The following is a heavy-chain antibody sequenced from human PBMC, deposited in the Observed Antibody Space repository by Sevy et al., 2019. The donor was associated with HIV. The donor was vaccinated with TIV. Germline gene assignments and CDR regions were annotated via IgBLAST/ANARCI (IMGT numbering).Heavy chain of an antibody. CDR3: QIRDSAAAGSY. V-gene: IGHV3-23*01. Sequence: GSLRLSCAASGFTFGSYAMSWVRQAPGKGLEWVSAISDSGASTYYTASVKGRFTISRDNSKNTLFLQMNSLRAEDTATYYCQIRDSAAAGSYWGQGTLVTVSS. CDR1: GFTFGSYA. J-gene: IGHJ4*02. D-gene: IGHD6-13*01. CDR2: ISDSGAST.